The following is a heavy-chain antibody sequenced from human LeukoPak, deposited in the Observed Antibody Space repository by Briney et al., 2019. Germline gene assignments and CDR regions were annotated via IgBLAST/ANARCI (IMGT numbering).Heavy chain of an antibody. CDR1: GFTFHDYI. CDR2: ISEEGGRA. V-gene: IGHV3-43*01. Sequence: GRTLRLSCAASGFTFHDYIMQWVRDPPGKGPERGVVISEEGGRADYADSVKGRFTISRDNSENSLSLQMDSLTSDDGALYYSAKSGYGESGILAGRESPYYFNYMQVWGNGASVTVS. CDR3: AKSGYGESGILAGRESPYYFNYMQV. D-gene: IGHD5-12*01. J-gene: IGHJ6*03.